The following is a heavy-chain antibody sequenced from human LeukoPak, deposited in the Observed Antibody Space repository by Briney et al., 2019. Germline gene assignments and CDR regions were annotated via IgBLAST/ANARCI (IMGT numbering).Heavy chain of an antibody. CDR1: GFTFSSYA. CDR3: AKDRSGMTTYQWRVYYYYYMDV. V-gene: IGHV3-23*01. J-gene: IGHJ6*03. Sequence: GGSLRLSCAASGFTFSSYAVSWVRQAPGKGLEWVSAVSGSGHSTYYADSVKGRFTISRDNSKNTLYLQMNSLRAEDTAVYYCAKDRSGMTTYQWRVYYYYYMDVWGKGTTVTVSS. CDR2: VSGSGHST. D-gene: IGHD4-11*01.